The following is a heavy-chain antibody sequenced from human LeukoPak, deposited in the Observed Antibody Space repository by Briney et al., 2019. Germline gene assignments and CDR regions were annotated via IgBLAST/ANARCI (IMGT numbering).Heavy chain of an antibody. CDR2: INHSGST. D-gene: IGHD6-13*01. Sequence: PSETLSLTCAIYGGPFSTYYWSWIRQPPGKGLEWIGEINHSGSTNYNPSLKSRVTISVDTSKNQFSLKLSSVTAADTAVYYCARGQRQQLVRWYGMDVWGQGTTVTVSS. J-gene: IGHJ6*02. CDR3: ARGQRQQLVRWYGMDV. CDR1: GGPFSTYY. V-gene: IGHV4-34*01.